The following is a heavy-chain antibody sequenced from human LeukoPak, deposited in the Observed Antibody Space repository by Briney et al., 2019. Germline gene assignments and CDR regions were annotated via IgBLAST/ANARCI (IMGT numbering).Heavy chain of an antibody. CDR3: AKDYDSSGYYDYYFDY. CDR1: GFTFSSYA. Sequence: PGGSLRLSCAASGFTFSSYAMSWVRQAPGKGLEWVSAISGSGGSTYYADSVKGRFTISRDNSKNTLYLQMNSLRAEDTAVYYCAKDYDSSGYYDYYFDYWGQGTLVTVSS. V-gene: IGHV3-23*01. CDR2: ISGSGGST. D-gene: IGHD3-22*01. J-gene: IGHJ4*02.